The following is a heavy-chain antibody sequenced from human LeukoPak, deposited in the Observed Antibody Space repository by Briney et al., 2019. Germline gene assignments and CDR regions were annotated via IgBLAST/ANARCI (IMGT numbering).Heavy chain of an antibody. J-gene: IGHJ4*02. CDR1: GFTFSSYA. D-gene: IGHD2-2*01. Sequence: GGSLRLSWAASGFTFSSYAMSWVRKAQGKGLEWVSTISGSGGSTYYADSVKGRFTISRDNSKNTLYLQMNSLRAEDTAVYYCAKLGLIVVVPAAIRGPFDYWGQGTLVTVSS. CDR3: AKLGLIVVVPAAIRGPFDY. V-gene: IGHV3-23*01. CDR2: ISGSGGST.